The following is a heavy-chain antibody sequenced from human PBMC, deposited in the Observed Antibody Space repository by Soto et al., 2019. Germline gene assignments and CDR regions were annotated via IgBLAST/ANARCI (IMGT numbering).Heavy chain of an antibody. J-gene: IGHJ6*02. CDR1: GYTFTSYG. CDR2: ISAYNGNT. V-gene: IGHV1-18*01. D-gene: IGHD6-19*01. CDR3: SRMYSSGWAPSGVGRHYYNYGMDV. Sequence: ASVKVSCKASGYTFTSYGISWVRQAPGQGLEWMGWISAYNGNTNYAQKLQGSVTMTTDTSTSTAYMELRSLRSDDTAVYYCSRMYSSGWAPSGVGRHYYNYGMDVGGQGTTVTVSS.